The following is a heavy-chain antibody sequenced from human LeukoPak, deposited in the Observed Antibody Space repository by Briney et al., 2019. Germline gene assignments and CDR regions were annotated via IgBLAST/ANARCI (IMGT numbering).Heavy chain of an antibody. V-gene: IGHV1-46*01. J-gene: IGHJ4*02. Sequence: GASVNVSCKASGYTFTSYYMHWVRQAPAQGLEWMGIINPSGGSTSYAQKFQGRVTMTRDTSTSTVYMELSSLRSEDTAVYYCARDLLYYYDSSGWFDYWGQGTLVTVSS. CDR1: GYTFTSYY. D-gene: IGHD3-22*01. CDR3: ARDLLYYYDSSGWFDY. CDR2: INPSGGST.